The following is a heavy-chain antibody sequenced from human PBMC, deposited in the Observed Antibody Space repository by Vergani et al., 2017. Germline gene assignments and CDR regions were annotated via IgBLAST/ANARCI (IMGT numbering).Heavy chain of an antibody. V-gene: IGHV1-69*12. J-gene: IGHJ4*02. CDR2: IIPSFGTA. D-gene: IGHD6-19*01. CDR1: GVTFSNYA. CDR3: ASRPARSGLYVY. Sequence: QVQLVQSGAEVKKPGSSVKVSCKASGVTFSNYAISWVRQAPGKGLEWMGGIIPSFGTANYAQKFQGRVTITADESTSTAYMELSSLRSEDTAVYYCASRPARSGLYVYWGQGSLVTVSS.